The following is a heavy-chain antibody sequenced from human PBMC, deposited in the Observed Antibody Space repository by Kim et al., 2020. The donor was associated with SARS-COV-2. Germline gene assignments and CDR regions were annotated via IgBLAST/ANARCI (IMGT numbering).Heavy chain of an antibody. Sequence: SETLSLTCTVSGGSISSYYWSWIRQPPGKGLEWIGYIYYSGSTNYNPSLKSRVTISVDTSKNQFSLKLSSVTAADTAVYYCARSYDRVEGEFDYWGQGTLVTVSS. V-gene: IGHV4-59*01. J-gene: IGHJ4*02. D-gene: IGHD3-22*01. CDR1: GGSISSYY. CDR3: ARSYDRVEGEFDY. CDR2: IYYSGST.